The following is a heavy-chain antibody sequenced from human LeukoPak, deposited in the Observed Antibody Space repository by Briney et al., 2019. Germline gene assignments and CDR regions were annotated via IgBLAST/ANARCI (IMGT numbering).Heavy chain of an antibody. Sequence: PGGSLRLSCAASGFTFSSYAMSWVRQTPGKGLEWVSGISDSVGSTYYADSVKGRFTISRDNSKNTLYLQMNSLRAEDTAIYYCAKMPVSYSSGWSTFDYWGQGTLVTVSS. CDR1: GFTFSSYA. D-gene: IGHD6-19*01. CDR2: ISDSVGST. CDR3: AKMPVSYSSGWSTFDY. V-gene: IGHV3-23*01. J-gene: IGHJ4*02.